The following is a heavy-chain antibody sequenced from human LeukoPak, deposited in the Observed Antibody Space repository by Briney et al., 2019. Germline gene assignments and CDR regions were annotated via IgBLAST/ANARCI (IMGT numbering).Heavy chain of an antibody. J-gene: IGHJ5*02. CDR3: ARAGGRFFLNWFDP. D-gene: IGHD3-3*01. CDR2: IQYDGRNK. V-gene: IGHV3-30*02. Sequence: GGSLRLSCAASGFIFSSYGMHWVRQAPGKGLEWVAFIQYDGRNKYYADSVKGRFTISRDNSKNTLYLQMNSLRAEDTAVYYCARAGGRFFLNWFDPWGQGTLVTVSS. CDR1: GFIFSSYG.